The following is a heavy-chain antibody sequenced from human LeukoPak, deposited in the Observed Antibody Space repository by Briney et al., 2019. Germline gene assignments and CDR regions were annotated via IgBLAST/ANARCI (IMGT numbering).Heavy chain of an antibody. Sequence: GGSLRLSCAASGFTFSSYEMNWGRQAPGKGLEWVSYISSSGSTIYYADSVKGRFTISRDNAKNSLYLQMNSLRAEDTAVYYCAASSGWYEWGFDYWGQGTLVTVSS. CDR3: AASSGWYEWGFDY. CDR1: GFTFSSYE. D-gene: IGHD6-19*01. CDR2: ISSSGSTI. V-gene: IGHV3-48*03. J-gene: IGHJ4*02.